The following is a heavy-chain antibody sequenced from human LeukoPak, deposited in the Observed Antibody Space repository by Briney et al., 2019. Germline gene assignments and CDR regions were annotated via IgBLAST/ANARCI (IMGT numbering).Heavy chain of an antibody. D-gene: IGHD1-14*01. J-gene: IGHJ4*02. CDR3: ARGGRRTPYYFDY. V-gene: IGHV4-34*01. CDR1: GGSFSGYY. Sequence: SETLSLTCAVYGGSFSGYYWSWIRQPPGKGPEWIGEINHSGSTNYNPSLKSRVTISVDTSKNQFSLKLSSVTAADTAVYYCARGGRRTPYYFDYWGQGTLVTVSS. CDR2: INHSGST.